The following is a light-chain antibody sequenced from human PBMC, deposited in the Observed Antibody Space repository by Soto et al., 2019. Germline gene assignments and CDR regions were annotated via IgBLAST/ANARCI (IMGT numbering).Light chain of an antibody. V-gene: IGKV1-5*03. J-gene: IGKJ1*01. CDR1: QSISSW. Sequence: DIQMTQSPSTLSASVGDRVTITCRASQSISSWLAWYQQKPGKAPKLLFYKASSLESGVPSRFSGSGSGTEFTLTISSLQPDDFATYYCQQCHSFSPTFGQGTKVEIK. CDR2: KAS. CDR3: QQCHSFSPT.